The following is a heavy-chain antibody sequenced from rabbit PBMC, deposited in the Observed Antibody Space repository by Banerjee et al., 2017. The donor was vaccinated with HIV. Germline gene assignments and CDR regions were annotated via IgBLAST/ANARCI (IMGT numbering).Heavy chain of an antibody. CDR1: GFSFSPTYN. CDR3: ARDLAGVIGWNFGL. J-gene: IGHJ4*01. V-gene: IGHV1S45*01. Sequence: QEQLEESGGDLVKPEGSLTLTCTASGFSFSPTYNMYWVRQAPGKGLEWIGTIYAGGSGSTDYASWAKGRFTISSHNAQNTLYLQLNSLTAADTATYFCARDLAGVIGWNFGLWGQGTLVTVS. D-gene: IGHD4-1*01. CDR2: IYAGGSGST.